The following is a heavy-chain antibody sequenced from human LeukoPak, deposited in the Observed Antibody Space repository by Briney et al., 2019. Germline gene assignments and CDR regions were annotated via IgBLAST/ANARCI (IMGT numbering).Heavy chain of an antibody. V-gene: IGHV3-33*01. CDR3: ARAYCGGDCYSQYFQH. J-gene: IGHJ1*01. D-gene: IGHD2-21*02. CDR2: IWYDGSNK. Sequence: GGSLRLSCAASGFTFSSYGMHWVRQAPGKGLEWVAVIWYDGSNKYYADSVKGRFTISRDNSKNTLYLQMNGLRAEDTAVYYCARAYCGGDCYSQYFQHWGQGTLVTVSS. CDR1: GFTFSSYG.